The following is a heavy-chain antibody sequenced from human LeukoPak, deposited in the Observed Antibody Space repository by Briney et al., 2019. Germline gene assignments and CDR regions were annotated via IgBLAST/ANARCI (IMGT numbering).Heavy chain of an antibody. V-gene: IGHV3-33*01. CDR3: AREVGYGDYFDY. Sequence: GGSLRLSCAASGFTFSSYGMHWVRQAPGKGLEWVAVIWYDGSNKYYADSVKGRFTISRDNSKNALYLQMNSLRAEDTAVYDCAREVGYGDYFDYWGQGTLVTVSS. CDR1: GFTFSSYG. D-gene: IGHD4-17*01. CDR2: IWYDGSNK. J-gene: IGHJ4*02.